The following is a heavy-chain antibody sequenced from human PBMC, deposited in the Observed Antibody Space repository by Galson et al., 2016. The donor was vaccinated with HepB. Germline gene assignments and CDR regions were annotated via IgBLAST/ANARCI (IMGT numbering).Heavy chain of an antibody. D-gene: IGHD1-26*01. V-gene: IGHV3-7*01. Sequence: SLRLSCAASGFTFSTYWMSWVRQAPGKGLEWVANIKKDGSEKYYVDSVKGRFTISRDNAKNSLYLQMISLRAEDTAVYYCARDRSGSYYARLDSWGQGTLVTVSS. CDR3: ARDRSGSYYARLDS. J-gene: IGHJ4*02. CDR1: GFTFSTYW. CDR2: IKKDGSEK.